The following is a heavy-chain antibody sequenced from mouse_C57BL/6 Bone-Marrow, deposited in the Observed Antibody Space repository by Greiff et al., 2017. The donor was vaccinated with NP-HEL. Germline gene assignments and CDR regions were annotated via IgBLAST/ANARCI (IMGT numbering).Heavy chain of an antibody. J-gene: IGHJ3*01. CDR2: IHPNSGST. CDR3: AKPPLGGGFAY. D-gene: IGHD4-1*01. CDR1: GYTFTSYW. Sequence: QVQLQQPGAELVKPGASVKLSCKASGYTFTSYWMHWVKQRPGQGLEWIGMIHPNSGSTNYNEKFKSKATLTVDKSSSTAYMQLNSLTSEDSAVYYCAKPPLGGGFAYWGQGTLVTVSA. V-gene: IGHV1-64*01.